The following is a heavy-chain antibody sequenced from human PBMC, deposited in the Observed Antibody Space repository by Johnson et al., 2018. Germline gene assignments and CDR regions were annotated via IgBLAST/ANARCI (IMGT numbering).Heavy chain of an antibody. CDR3: ARHHYGDDSDAFDI. Sequence: QVQLVESGAEVKKPGDSVKVSCKASGYTFTSYGMNWVRQAPGQGLEWMGWISAYNGHSNYAQKLQGRVTMTTDTATTTAYMELRSLTPDDTAVYYRARHHYGDDSDAFDIWGQGTMVTVSS. CDR1: GYTFTSYG. CDR2: ISAYNGHS. D-gene: IGHD4-23*01. V-gene: IGHV1-18*01. J-gene: IGHJ3*02.